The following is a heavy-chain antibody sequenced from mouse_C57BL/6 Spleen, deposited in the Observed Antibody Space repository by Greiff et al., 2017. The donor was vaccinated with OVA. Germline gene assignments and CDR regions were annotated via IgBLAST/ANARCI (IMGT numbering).Heavy chain of an antibody. CDR3: ARLGDYTFAY. D-gene: IGHD2-4*01. CDR1: GYTFTSYW. V-gene: IGHV1-52*01. Sequence: QVQLQQSGAELVRPGSSVKLSCKASGYTFTSYWMHWVKQRPIQGLEWIGNIDPSDSETHYNQKFKDKATLTVDKSSSTAYMQLSSLTSEDSAVYYCARLGDYTFAYWGQGTLVTVSA. CDR2: IDPSDSET. J-gene: IGHJ3*01.